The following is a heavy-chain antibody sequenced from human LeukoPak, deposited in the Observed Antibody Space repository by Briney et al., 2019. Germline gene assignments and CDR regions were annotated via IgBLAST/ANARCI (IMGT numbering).Heavy chain of an antibody. J-gene: IGHJ4*02. Sequence: PSETLSLTCAVYGGSFSGYYWSWIRQPPGKGLEWIGEINHSGSTNYNPSLKSRVTISVDTSKNQFSLKLSSVTAADTAVYYCARDGLLWFGDQFDYWGQGTLVTVSS. D-gene: IGHD3-10*01. CDR3: ARDGLLWFGDQFDY. V-gene: IGHV4-34*01. CDR2: INHSGST. CDR1: GGSFSGYY.